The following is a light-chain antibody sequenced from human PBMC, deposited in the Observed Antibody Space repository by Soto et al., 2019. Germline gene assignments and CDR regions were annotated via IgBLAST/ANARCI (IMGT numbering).Light chain of an antibody. Sequence: QPVLTQPASVSGSPGQSITISCTGTSSDVGSYNVVSWYQQHPGKAPKLMIYEVTKRPSGVSNRFSGSKSGNTASLTISGLQGEDEAEYYCCSYVGSSTLVFGGGTKLTVL. J-gene: IGLJ2*01. V-gene: IGLV2-23*02. CDR3: CSYVGSSTLV. CDR2: EVT. CDR1: SSDVGSYNV.